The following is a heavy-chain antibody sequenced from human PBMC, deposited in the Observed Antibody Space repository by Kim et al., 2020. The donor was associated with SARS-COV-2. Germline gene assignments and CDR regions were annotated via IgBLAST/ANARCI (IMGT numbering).Heavy chain of an antibody. J-gene: IGHJ4*02. D-gene: IGHD3-22*01. V-gene: IGHV4-34*01. CDR2: INHSGST. CDR3: ARGATLANYYDSSGSPLHTYMD. CDR1: GGSFSGYY. Sequence: SETLSLTCAVYGGSFSGYYWSWIRQPPGKGLEWIGEINHSGSTNYNPSLKSRVTISVDTSKNQFSLKLSSVTAADTAVYYCARGATLANYYDSSGSPLHTYMDWGQGTLVTVSS.